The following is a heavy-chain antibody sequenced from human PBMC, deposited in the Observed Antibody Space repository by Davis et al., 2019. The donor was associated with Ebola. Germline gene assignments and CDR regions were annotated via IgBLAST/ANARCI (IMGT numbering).Heavy chain of an antibody. Sequence: PGGSLRLSCAASGFAFNNYDMHWVRQAPGKGLEWVAFIRYDGSHKSYADSVKGRFTISRDNAKNSLYLQMNSLREEDSAIYYCARDGVEDAIYNYFDPWGQGTLVTVSS. CDR1: GFAFNNYD. CDR2: IRYDGSHK. V-gene: IGHV3-30*02. D-gene: IGHD3-10*01. J-gene: IGHJ5*02. CDR3: ARDGVEDAIYNYFDP.